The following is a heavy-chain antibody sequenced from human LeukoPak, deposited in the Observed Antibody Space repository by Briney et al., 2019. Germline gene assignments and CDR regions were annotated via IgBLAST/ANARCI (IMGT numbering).Heavy chain of an antibody. CDR2: ISGSGGST. V-gene: IGHV3-23*01. CDR3: AQGAYAVVPAALGDY. Sequence: PGGSLSLSCAASGFTFSSYAMSWVRQAPGKGLEWVSAISGSGGSTYYADSVKGRFTISRDNSKNTLYLQMNSLRAEDTAVYYCAQGAYAVVPAALGDYWGQGTLVTVSS. J-gene: IGHJ4*02. D-gene: IGHD2-2*01. CDR1: GFTFSSYA.